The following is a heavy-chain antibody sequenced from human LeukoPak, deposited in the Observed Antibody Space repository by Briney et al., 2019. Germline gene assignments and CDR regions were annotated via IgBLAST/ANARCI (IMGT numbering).Heavy chain of an antibody. V-gene: IGHV3-30-3*01. J-gene: IGHJ4*02. Sequence: GGSLRLSCAASGFTFSTYAMQWVRQAPGKGLEWVAVISYDGSNKFYTGSVKGRFTISRDNSKNTLYLQMNSLRPEDTAVYYCARSGGATGLSHFDYWGQGTLVTVSS. D-gene: IGHD1-26*01. CDR3: ARSGGATGLSHFDY. CDR1: GFTFSTYA. CDR2: ISYDGSNK.